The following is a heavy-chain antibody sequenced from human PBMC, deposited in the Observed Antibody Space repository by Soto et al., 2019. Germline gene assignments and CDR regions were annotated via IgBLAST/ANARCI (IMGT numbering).Heavy chain of an antibody. Sequence: PGGSLRVSCAASGFLFSNAWMSWVRQGPGKGLEWVARIKSQSDGGATEYAAVVKGRFTISRDDSNNAVYLQMDSLTSDDTGVYFCFSYPIQLWPYY. D-gene: IGHD5-18*01. CDR2: IKSQSDGGAT. V-gene: IGHV3-15*01. CDR1: GFLFSNAW. CDR3: FSYPIQLWPYY. J-gene: IGHJ6*01.